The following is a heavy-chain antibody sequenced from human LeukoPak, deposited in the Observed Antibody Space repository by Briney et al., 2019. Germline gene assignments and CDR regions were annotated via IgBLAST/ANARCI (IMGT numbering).Heavy chain of an antibody. CDR1: GGTFSSYA. J-gene: IGHJ4*02. D-gene: IGHD1-14*01. CDR3: ARDVGIRDQIIGY. CDR2: IIPIFGTA. V-gene: IGHV1-69*13. Sequence: SVKVSCKASGGTFSSYAISWVRQAPGQGLEWMGGIIPIFGTANYAQKFQGRVTITADESTSTAYMELSSLRSDDTAVYYCARDVGIRDQIIGYWGQGTLVTVSS.